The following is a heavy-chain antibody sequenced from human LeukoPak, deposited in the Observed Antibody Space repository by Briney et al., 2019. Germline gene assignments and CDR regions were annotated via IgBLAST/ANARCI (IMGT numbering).Heavy chain of an antibody. V-gene: IGHV4-39*07. CDR3: ARTGVPVRYSSRNYYYGMDV. J-gene: IGHJ6*02. CDR2: INHSGST. D-gene: IGHD6-13*01. CDR1: GGSISSGGYY. Sequence: PSETLSLTCTVSGGSISSGGYYWSWIRQPPGKGLEWIGEINHSGSTNYNPSLKSRVTISVDTSKNQFSLKLSSVTAADTAVYYCARTGVPVRYSSRNYYYGMDVWGQGTTVTVSS.